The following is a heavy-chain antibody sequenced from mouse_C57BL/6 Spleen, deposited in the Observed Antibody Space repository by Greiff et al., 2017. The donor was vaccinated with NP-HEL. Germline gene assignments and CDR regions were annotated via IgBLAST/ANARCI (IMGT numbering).Heavy chain of an antibody. V-gene: IGHV8-12*01. J-gene: IGHJ4*01. CDR2: IYWDDDK. CDR1: GFSLSTSGMG. Sequence: QVTLKESGPGILQSSQTLSLTCSFSGFSLSTSGMGVSWIRQPSGKGLEWLAHIYWDDDKRYNPSLKSRLTISKDTSRNQVFLKITSVDTADTATYYCARSCYYGSSRDYYAMDYWGQGTSVTVSS. CDR3: ARSCYYGSSRDYYAMDY. D-gene: IGHD1-1*01.